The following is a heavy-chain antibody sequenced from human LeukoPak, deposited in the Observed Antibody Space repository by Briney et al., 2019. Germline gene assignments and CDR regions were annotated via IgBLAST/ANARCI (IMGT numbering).Heavy chain of an antibody. Sequence: SETLSLTCTVSGGSISGYYWNWIRQPAGKRLEWIGRIYSGGSANYNPSLKSRITMSVDTSKNQFSLKLTSVTAADTAVYYCARDKGLLWPFDASDIWGRGTMVTVSS. J-gene: IGHJ3*02. CDR1: GGSISGYY. D-gene: IGHD2/OR15-2a*01. CDR3: ARDKGLLWPFDASDI. V-gene: IGHV4-4*07. CDR2: IYSGGSA.